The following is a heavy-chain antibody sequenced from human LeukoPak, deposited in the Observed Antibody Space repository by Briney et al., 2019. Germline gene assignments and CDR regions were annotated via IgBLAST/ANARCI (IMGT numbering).Heavy chain of an antibody. J-gene: IGHJ3*02. Sequence: PGGSLRLPCAGSGFTLSSNWMHWVRQAPGKGLVWVSRFYSDGSRTNYADSVKGRFTISGDNAKNTHYLQMNSLRAEDTAVYYCTRSGRGGAFDIWGQGTMVTVSS. D-gene: IGHD1-26*01. CDR1: GFTLSSNW. V-gene: IGHV3-74*01. CDR3: TRSGRGGAFDI. CDR2: FYSDGSRT.